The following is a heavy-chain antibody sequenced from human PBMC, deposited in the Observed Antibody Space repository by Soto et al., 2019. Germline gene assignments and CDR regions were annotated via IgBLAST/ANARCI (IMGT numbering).Heavy chain of an antibody. Sequence: ASVKVSCKASGYTFTGNSLHWVRQAPGQGLEWMGWISAYNGNTNYAQKLQGRVTMTTDTSTSTAYMELRSLRSDDTAVYYCARGGDFWSGDNWFDPWGQGTLVTVSS. D-gene: IGHD3-3*01. CDR3: ARGGDFWSGDNWFDP. J-gene: IGHJ5*02. CDR1: GYTFTGNS. CDR2: ISAYNGNT. V-gene: IGHV1-18*04.